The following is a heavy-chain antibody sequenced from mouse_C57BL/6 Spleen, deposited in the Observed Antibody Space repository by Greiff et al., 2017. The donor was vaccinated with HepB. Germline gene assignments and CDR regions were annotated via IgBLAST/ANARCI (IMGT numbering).Heavy chain of an antibody. CDR3: ARYYDYDPLYAMDY. D-gene: IGHD2-4*01. V-gene: IGHV1-82*01. Sequence: QVQLQQSGPELVKPGASVKISCKASGYAFSSSWMNWVKQRPGKGLEWIGRIYPGDGDTNYNGKFKGKATLTADKSSSTAYMQLSSLTSEDSAVYFCARYYDYDPLYAMDYWGQGTSVTVSS. CDR2: IYPGDGDT. CDR1: GYAFSSSW. J-gene: IGHJ4*01.